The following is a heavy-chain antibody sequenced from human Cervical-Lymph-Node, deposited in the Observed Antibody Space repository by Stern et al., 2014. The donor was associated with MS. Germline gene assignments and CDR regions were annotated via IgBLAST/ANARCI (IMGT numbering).Heavy chain of an antibody. Sequence: EVQLVESGGGLVKPGGSLRLSCAASGFTFSSYSMNWVRQAPGKGLELGSSIMSSSSYIYYADSVKGRFTISRDNAKNSLYLQMNSLRAEDTAVYYCARDLHDYGDPGDYWGQGTLVTVSS. CDR2: IMSSSSYI. J-gene: IGHJ4*02. D-gene: IGHD4-17*01. CDR3: ARDLHDYGDPGDY. V-gene: IGHV3-21*01. CDR1: GFTFSSYS.